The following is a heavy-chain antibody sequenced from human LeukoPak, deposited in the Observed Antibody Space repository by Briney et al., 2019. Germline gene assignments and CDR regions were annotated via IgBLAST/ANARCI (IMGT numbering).Heavy chain of an antibody. V-gene: IGHV1-18*01. J-gene: IGHJ6*03. D-gene: IGHD3/OR15-3a*01. CDR3: ARRTGYNYYYMDV. CDR2: ISTYTGNT. Sequence: ASVKVSCKASGYIFTQYGISWVRQAPGQGLEWMASISTYTGNTNYAQNFQGRVTITTDTSTSTAYMEMRSLRSDDTAVYYCARRTGYNYYYMDVWGQGTTVTVSS. CDR1: GYIFTQYG.